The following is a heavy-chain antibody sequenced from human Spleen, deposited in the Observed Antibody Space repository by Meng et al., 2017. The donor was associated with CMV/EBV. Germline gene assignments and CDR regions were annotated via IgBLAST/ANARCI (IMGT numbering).Heavy chain of an antibody. J-gene: IGHJ4*02. Sequence: GGSLRLSYAASGFTFSSYSMNWVRQAPGKGLEWVSYISSSSTIYYADSVKGRFTISRDSAKNSLYLQMNSLRAEGTAVYYCARDSSGDYYFDYWGQGTLVTVSS. CDR2: ISSSSTI. V-gene: IGHV3-48*04. CDR3: ARDSSGDYYFDY. CDR1: GFTFSSYS. D-gene: IGHD1-26*01.